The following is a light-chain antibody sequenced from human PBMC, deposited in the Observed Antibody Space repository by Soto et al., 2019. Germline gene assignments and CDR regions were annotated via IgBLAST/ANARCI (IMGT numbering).Light chain of an antibody. CDR1: QSIRSY. CDR2: RAS. CDR3: QHSYNAPWT. V-gene: IGKV1-39*01. Sequence: DIQMTQSPSSLSASVGDRVTITCRASQSIRSYLNWYQQKPGKAPKLLISRASSLHSGVPSRVSGSGSGTDFTLTISSLQPEDFAAYYCQHSYNAPWTFGQGTKVDIK. J-gene: IGKJ1*01.